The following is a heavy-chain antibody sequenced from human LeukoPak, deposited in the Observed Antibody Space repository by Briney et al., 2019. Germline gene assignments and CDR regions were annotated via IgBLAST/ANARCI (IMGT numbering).Heavy chain of an antibody. J-gene: IGHJ4*02. CDR1: GFTFSSYS. D-gene: IGHD3-22*01. CDR3: ARELMGLTMIVVVNPIDY. CDR2: ISSTSSYI. Sequence: GGSLRLSCAASGFTFSSYSMNWVRQAPGKGLEWVSSISSTSSYIYYADSVKGRFTIPRDNAKNSLFLQMNSLRAEDTAVYYCARELMGLTMIVVVNPIDYWGQGTLVTVSS. V-gene: IGHV3-21*01.